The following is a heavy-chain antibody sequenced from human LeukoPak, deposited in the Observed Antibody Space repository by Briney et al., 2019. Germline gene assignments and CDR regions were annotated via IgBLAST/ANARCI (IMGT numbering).Heavy chain of an antibody. Sequence: PGRSLRLSCAASGFTFDDYAMHWVRQAPGKGLEWVSGISWNSGSIGYADSVKGRLTISRDNAKNSLYLQMNSLRAEDTALYYCAKAPAAGTGWFDPWGQGTLVTVSS. V-gene: IGHV3-9*01. J-gene: IGHJ5*02. CDR3: AKAPAAGTGWFDP. CDR1: GFTFDDYA. D-gene: IGHD6-13*01. CDR2: ISWNSGSI.